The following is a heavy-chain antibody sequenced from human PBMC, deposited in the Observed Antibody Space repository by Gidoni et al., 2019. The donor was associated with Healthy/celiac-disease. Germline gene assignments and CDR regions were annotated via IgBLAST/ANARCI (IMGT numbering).Heavy chain of an antibody. Sequence: EVQLVESGGGLVQPGRSLRHSCAASGFTFDDYAMHWVRQAPGKGLEWVSGISWNSGSIGYADSVKGRFTISRDNAKNSLYLQMNSLRAEDTALYYCAKDMGPRYSVYYYGMDVWGQGTTVTVSS. V-gene: IGHV3-9*01. CDR2: ISWNSGSI. D-gene: IGHD6-13*01. J-gene: IGHJ6*02. CDR3: AKDMGPRYSVYYYGMDV. CDR1: GFTFDDYA.